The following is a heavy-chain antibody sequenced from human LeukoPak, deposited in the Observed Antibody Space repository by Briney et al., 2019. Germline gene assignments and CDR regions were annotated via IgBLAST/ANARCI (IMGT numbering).Heavy chain of an antibody. V-gene: IGHV4-34*01. CDR3: ARFVTATYDILTGYPVTWFDP. Sequence: SETLSLTCAVYGGSFSGYYWSWIRQPPGKGLEWIGEINHSGSTNYNPSLKSRVTISVDTSKNQFSLKLSSVTAADTAVYYCARFVTATYDILTGYPVTWFDPWGQGTLVTVSS. CDR1: GGSFSGYY. J-gene: IGHJ5*02. CDR2: INHSGST. D-gene: IGHD3-9*01.